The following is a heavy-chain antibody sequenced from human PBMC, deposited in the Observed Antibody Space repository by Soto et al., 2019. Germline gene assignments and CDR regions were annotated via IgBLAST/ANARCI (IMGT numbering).Heavy chain of an antibody. V-gene: IGHV1-46*01. Sequence: ASVKVSCKXSGYTFTSYYMHWVRQAPGQGLEWMGIINPSGGSTSYAQKFQGRVTMTRDTSTSTVYMELSSLRSEDTAVYYCARDLHVVVPSLYYYYGMDVWGQGTTVTVSS. CDR1: GYTFTSYY. CDR3: ARDLHVVVPSLYYYYGMDV. J-gene: IGHJ6*02. D-gene: IGHD2-2*01. CDR2: INPSGGST.